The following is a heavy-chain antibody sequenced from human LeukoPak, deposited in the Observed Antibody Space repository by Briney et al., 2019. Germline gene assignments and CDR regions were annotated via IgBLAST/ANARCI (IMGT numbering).Heavy chain of an antibody. V-gene: IGHV3-7*01. CDR1: GFMFSGHW. Sequence: TGGSLRLSCAASGFMFSGHWMPWVRQAPGKGLEWVANIKEDGNEKKYVDSVKGRFTISRDNTENSLYLQMSSLGTEDTAVYYCARLSDRPDATAYRPFDLWGQGTLVTVSS. CDR2: IKEDGNEK. D-gene: IGHD2-15*01. J-gene: IGHJ4*02. CDR3: ARLSDRPDATAYRPFDL.